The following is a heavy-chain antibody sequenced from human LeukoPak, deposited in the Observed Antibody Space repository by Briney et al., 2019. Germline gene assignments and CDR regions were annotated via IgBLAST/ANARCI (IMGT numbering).Heavy chain of an antibody. J-gene: IGHJ4*02. V-gene: IGHV3-30*18. CDR1: GFTFSSYG. Sequence: SGGSLRLSCAASGFTFSSYGMHWVRQAPGKGLEWVAVISYDGSNKYYADSVKGRFTISRDNSKNTLYLQMNSLRAEDTAVYYCAKTLYSSGWDHDYWGQGTLVTVSS. CDR2: ISYDGSNK. CDR3: AKTLYSSGWDHDY. D-gene: IGHD6-19*01.